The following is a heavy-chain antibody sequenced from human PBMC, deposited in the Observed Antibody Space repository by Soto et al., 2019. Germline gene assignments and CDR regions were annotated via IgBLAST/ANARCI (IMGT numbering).Heavy chain of an antibody. CDR3: ARESGSAAPYYFYYAMDV. V-gene: IGHV1-18*04. CDR1: GYTFIGYG. J-gene: IGHJ6*02. D-gene: IGHD1-26*01. CDR2: ISGYNGDT. Sequence: ASVKVSCKASGYTFIGYGISWVRQAPGQGLEWMGWISGYNGDTRYAQNFQGRVTMTTDASTNTAYMDLRTLRSDDTAAYYCARESGSAAPYYFYYAMDVWGQGTTVTVSS.